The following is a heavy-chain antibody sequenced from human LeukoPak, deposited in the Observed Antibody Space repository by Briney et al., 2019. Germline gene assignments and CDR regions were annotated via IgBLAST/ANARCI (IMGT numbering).Heavy chain of an antibody. Sequence: GGSLRLSCAASGFTFSSYAMHWVRQAPGKGLEWVAVISYDGSNKYYADSVKGRFTISRDNSKNTLYLQMNSLRAEDTAVYYCARDVGPAARFDYWGQGTLVTVSS. CDR1: GFTFSSYA. D-gene: IGHD2-2*01. CDR3: ARDVGPAARFDY. CDR2: ISYDGSNK. V-gene: IGHV3-30-3*01. J-gene: IGHJ4*02.